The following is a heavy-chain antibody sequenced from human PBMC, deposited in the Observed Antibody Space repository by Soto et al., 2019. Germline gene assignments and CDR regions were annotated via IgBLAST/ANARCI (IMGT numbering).Heavy chain of an antibody. Sequence: PGVSLRLSCTASGFNFSGSVIHWVRQASGKGLEWVGRIRSKANNYATGYTASVKGRFTISRDDSKNTAYLQMDSLKSEDTALYYCSRLVVWGQGSLVTVSS. CDR3: SRLVV. CDR1: GFNFSGSV. D-gene: IGHD2-15*01. V-gene: IGHV3-73*01. J-gene: IGHJ4*02. CDR2: IRSKANNYAT.